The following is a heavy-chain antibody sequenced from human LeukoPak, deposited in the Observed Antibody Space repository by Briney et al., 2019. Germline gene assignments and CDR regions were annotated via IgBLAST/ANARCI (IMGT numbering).Heavy chain of an antibody. CDR2: ISNIGTTT. Sequence: GGSLRLSCTASAFTLGDWYMSWIRQAPGKGLEWISYISNIGTTTYYAESVRGRFTISRDNAKNSLYLQMNSLRAEDTAVYYCACDFRYLGHDFWGQGTLVTVSS. CDR3: ACDFRYLGHDF. J-gene: IGHJ4*02. D-gene: IGHD2-21*02. CDR1: AFTLGDWY. V-gene: IGHV3-11*01.